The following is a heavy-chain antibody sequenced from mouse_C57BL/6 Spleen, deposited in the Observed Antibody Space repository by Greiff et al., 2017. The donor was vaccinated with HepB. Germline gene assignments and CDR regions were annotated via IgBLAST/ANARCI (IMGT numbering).Heavy chain of an antibody. CDR1: GYTFTSYG. D-gene: IGHD1-1*01. CDR2: IYPRSGNT. CDR3: ARRTGSSSYWYFDV. Sequence: QVQLQQSGAELARPGASVKLSCKASGYTFTSYGISWVKQRTGQGLEWIGEIYPRSGNTYYNEKFKGKATLTADKSSSTAYMELRSLTSEDSAVYYCARRTGSSSYWYFDVWGTGTTVTVSS. J-gene: IGHJ1*03. V-gene: IGHV1-81*01.